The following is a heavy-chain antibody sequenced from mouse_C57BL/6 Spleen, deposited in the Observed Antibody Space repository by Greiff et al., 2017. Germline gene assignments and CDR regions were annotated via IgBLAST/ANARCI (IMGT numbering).Heavy chain of an antibody. Sequence: VQLQQPGAELVKPGASVKLSCKASGYTFTSYWMHWVKQRPGQGLEWIGMIHPNSGSTNYNEKFKSKATLTVDKSSSTAYMQRSSLTSEDSAVYYCARKGDYDYDRYAMDYWGQGTSVTVSS. CDR2: IHPNSGST. D-gene: IGHD2-4*01. CDR1: GYTFTSYW. J-gene: IGHJ4*01. V-gene: IGHV1-64*01. CDR3: ARKGDYDYDRYAMDY.